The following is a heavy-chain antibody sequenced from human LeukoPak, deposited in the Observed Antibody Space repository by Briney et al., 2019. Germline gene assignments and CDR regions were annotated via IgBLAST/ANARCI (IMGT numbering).Heavy chain of an antibody. CDR3: ARSTSGWSSYYGMDV. CDR1: GGSISSYY. D-gene: IGHD6-19*01. CDR2: IYTSGST. V-gene: IGHV4-4*07. Sequence: SETLSLTCTVSGGSISSYYWSWIRQPAGKGLEWIGRIYTSGSTNYNPSLKSRVTMSVDTSKNQFPLKLSSVTAADTAVYYCARSTSGWSSYYGMDVWGQGTTVTVSS. J-gene: IGHJ6*02.